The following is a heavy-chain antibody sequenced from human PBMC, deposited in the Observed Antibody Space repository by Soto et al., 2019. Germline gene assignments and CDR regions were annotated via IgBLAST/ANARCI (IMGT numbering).Heavy chain of an antibody. V-gene: IGHV1-46*01. CDR1: GYIFTAYS. J-gene: IGHJ1*01. CDR3: AREENCSDGICYSEYFQR. Sequence: GASVKVSCKASGYIFTAYSMHWVRQAPGHGLEWMGVVNPSGGSTNYAQKFQGRITMTRDTSTSTVYMDLSSLTSEDTAVYYCAREENCSDGICYSEYFQRWGQGTLVTVSS. D-gene: IGHD2-15*01. CDR2: VNPSGGST.